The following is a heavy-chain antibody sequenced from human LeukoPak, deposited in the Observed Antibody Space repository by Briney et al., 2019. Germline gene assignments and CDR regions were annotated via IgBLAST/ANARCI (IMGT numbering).Heavy chain of an antibody. V-gene: IGHV3-21*01. CDR3: ASLGYCSGGSCQRGNWFDP. D-gene: IGHD2-15*01. J-gene: IGHJ5*02. CDR2: ISSSSSYI. Sequence: PGGSLRLSCEASGFTFSSYSMNWVRQAPGKGLEWVSSISSSSSYINYADSVKGRFTISTENAKNSLYLQMNSLRAEDTAVYYCASLGYCSGGSCQRGNWFDPWGQGTLVTVSS. CDR1: GFTFSSYS.